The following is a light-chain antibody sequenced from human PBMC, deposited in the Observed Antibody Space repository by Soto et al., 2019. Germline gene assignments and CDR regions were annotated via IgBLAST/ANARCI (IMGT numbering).Light chain of an antibody. Sequence: QSALTQPASVSGSPGQSITISCTGTSSDVGGYNYVSWYQQHPDKAPKLMIYEVTNRPSGVSFRFSVSKSGNTASLTISGLQPEDEADYYCSSYTSTSTLYVFGTGTKLTVL. CDR1: SSDVGGYNY. CDR3: SSYTSTSTLYV. J-gene: IGLJ1*01. CDR2: EVT. V-gene: IGLV2-14*01.